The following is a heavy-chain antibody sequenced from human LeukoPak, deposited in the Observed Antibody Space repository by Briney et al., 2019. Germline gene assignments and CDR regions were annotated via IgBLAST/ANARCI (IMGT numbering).Heavy chain of an antibody. CDR1: GGTFSSYA. CDR3: ATVRGFYYYGMDV. CDR2: IIPIFGTA. V-gene: IGHV1-69*06. J-gene: IGHJ6*02. D-gene: IGHD3-10*01. Sequence: SVKVSCKASGGTFSSYAISWVRQAPGQGLEWMGGIIPIFGTANYAQKFQGRVTMTEDTSTDTAYMELSSLRSEDTAVYYCATVRGFYYYGMDVWGQGTTVTVSS.